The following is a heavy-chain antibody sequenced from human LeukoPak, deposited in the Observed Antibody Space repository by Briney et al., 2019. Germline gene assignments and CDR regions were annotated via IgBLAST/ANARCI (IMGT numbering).Heavy chain of an antibody. CDR3: ASWRLEHAFDI. CDR2: IIPIFGTA. D-gene: IGHD3-16*01. V-gene: IGHV1-69*06. CDR1: GYTFTSYY. J-gene: IGHJ3*02. Sequence: SVKVSCKASGYTFTSYYMHWVRQAPGQGLEWMGGIIPIFGTANYAQKFQGRVTITADKSTSTAYMELSSLRSEDTAVYYCASWRLEHAFDIWGQGTMVTVSS.